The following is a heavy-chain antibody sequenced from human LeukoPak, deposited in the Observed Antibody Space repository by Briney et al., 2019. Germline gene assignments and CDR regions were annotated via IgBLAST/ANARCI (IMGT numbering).Heavy chain of an antibody. D-gene: IGHD5-24*01. CDR1: GGSISSGSYY. CDR3: ARHDRDGYNYGGFDY. V-gene: IGHV4-39*01. J-gene: IGHJ4*02. CDR2: IYYSGST. Sequence: PSETLSLTCTVSGGSISSGSYYWGWIRQPPGKGLEWIGSIYYSGSTYYNPSLKSRVTISVDTSKNQFSLKLSSVAAADTAVYYCARHDRDGYNYGGFDYWGQGTLVTVSS.